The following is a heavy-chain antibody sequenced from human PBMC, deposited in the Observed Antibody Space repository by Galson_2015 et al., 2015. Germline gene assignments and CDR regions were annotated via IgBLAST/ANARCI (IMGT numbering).Heavy chain of an antibody. CDR2: TYYRSKWYN. CDR1: GDSVSSISGA. J-gene: IGHJ5*02. V-gene: IGHV6-1*01. Sequence: CAISGDSVSSISGAWNWIRQSPSRGLEWLGRTYYRSKWYNEYAPSVKSRITINADTSKNQFSLHLNPVTPEDTAVYYCARGGATANGWFDPWGQGTLVTVSS. D-gene: IGHD4/OR15-4a*01. CDR3: ARGGATANGWFDP.